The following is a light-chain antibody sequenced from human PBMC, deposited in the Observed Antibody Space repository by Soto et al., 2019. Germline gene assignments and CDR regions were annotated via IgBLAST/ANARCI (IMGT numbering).Light chain of an antibody. J-gene: IGLJ1*01. CDR2: EVS. Sequence: QSALTQPASVSGSPGQSITISCTGSSTDIGFYDFVSWYQQQPGKAPRLVIYEVSGRPSGISVRFSGSKSGNTASLTISGLQADDDVDYYCSSYTKTTTAYVFGTGTKVTVL. CDR1: STDIGFYDF. CDR3: SSYTKTTTAYV. V-gene: IGLV2-14*01.